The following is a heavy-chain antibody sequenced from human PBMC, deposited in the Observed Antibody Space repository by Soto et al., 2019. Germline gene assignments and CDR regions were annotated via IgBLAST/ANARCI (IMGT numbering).Heavy chain of an antibody. CDR3: AGGRGGEGWASDL. V-gene: IGHV4-59*01. CDR2: VAYSGTP. D-gene: IGHD3-10*01. J-gene: IGHJ2*01. Sequence: QVHLQASGPGLVKPSETLSLTCTVSGCSLSSYSWCWIRQSPWGGLEWSGNVAYSGTPNHNPSLNSRVTKTALSARNQFSFRRTSVTAAETDVHFCAGGRGGEGWASDLWGRGTLITVSS. CDR1: GCSLSSYS.